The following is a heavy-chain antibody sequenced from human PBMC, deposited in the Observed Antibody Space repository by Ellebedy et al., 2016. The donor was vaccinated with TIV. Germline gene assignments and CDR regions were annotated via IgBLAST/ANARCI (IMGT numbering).Heavy chain of an antibody. V-gene: IGHV1-69*13. Sequence: AASVKVSCKASGGPFNNYAISWVRQAPGQGLEWMGGIIPIFGTANYAQKFRGRVTITADESTSAAYMDLSSLRYEDTAVYYCARAESGGYAWDYWGQGTLVTVSS. CDR1: GGPFNNYA. CDR2: IIPIFGTA. J-gene: IGHJ4*02. CDR3: ARAESGGYAWDY. D-gene: IGHD5-12*01.